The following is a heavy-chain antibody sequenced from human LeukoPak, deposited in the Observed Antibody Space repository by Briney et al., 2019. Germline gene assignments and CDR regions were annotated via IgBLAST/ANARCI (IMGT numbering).Heavy chain of an antibody. CDR2: ISAYNGNT. J-gene: IGHJ4*02. CDR1: GYIFTNYA. CDR3: ARGQSGSGSYLFDY. Sequence: ASVKVSCKASGYIFTNYAISWVRQAPGQGLEWMGWISAYNGNTNYAQKLQGRVTMTTHTSTSTAYMELRTLRSDDTAVYYCARGQSGSGSYLFDYWGQGTLVTVSS. D-gene: IGHD3-10*01. V-gene: IGHV1-18*01.